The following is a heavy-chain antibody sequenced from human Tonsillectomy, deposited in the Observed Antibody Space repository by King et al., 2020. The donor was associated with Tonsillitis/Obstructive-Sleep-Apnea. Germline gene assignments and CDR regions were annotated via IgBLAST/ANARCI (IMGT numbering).Heavy chain of an antibody. CDR2: ILTSRRTI. D-gene: IGHD5-12*01. J-gene: IGHJ4*02. V-gene: IGHV3-48*02. CDR3: ATHIVPTFNNHY. CDR1: GFTFSSYG. Sequence: VQLVESGGGLVQPGGSLSLSCVASGFTFSSYGLHWVRPAPGKGLEWVSYILTSRRTIYSADSLPGRFTLSRDNAKNSLYLPMTSLRDEDTAVYYCATHIVPTFNNHYWGQGTLVTVSS.